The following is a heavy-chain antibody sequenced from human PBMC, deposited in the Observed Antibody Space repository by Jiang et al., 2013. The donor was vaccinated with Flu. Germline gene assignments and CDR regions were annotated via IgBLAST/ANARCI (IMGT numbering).Heavy chain of an antibody. D-gene: IGHD5-18*01. Sequence: CTVSGGSISSYYWSWIRRPPGKGLEWIGYMYYSGSTNYNPSLKSRVTISVDTSKNQFSLNLSSVTAADTAVYYCAREGDTAKTLYYFDYWGQGTLVTVSS. CDR1: GGSISSYY. V-gene: IGHV4-59*01. J-gene: IGHJ4*02. CDR3: AREGDTAKTLYYFDY. CDR2: MYYSGST.